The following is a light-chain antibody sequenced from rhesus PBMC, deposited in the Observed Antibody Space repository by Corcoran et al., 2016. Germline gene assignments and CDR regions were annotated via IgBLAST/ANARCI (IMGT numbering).Light chain of an antibody. Sequence: DIQMTQSPSSLSASVGDTVTITCRASQSISSWLDWYQQKPGKAPKPLIYKASSLQSGVPSRFSGSASGTDFTLTSSSLQPEDFATYYCLQYSSSPFTFGPGTKLDIK. CDR2: KAS. V-gene: IGKV1-22*01. J-gene: IGKJ3*01. CDR1: QSISSW. CDR3: LQYSSSPFT.